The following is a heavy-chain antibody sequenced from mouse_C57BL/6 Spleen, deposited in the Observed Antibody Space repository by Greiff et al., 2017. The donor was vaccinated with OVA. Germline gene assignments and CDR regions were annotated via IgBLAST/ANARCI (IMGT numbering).Heavy chain of an antibody. CDR2: INPNNGGT. CDR3: ARGGLRPSYYAMDY. V-gene: IGHV1-26*01. J-gene: IGHJ4*01. D-gene: IGHD2-4*01. CDR1: GYKFTDYY. Sequence: EVQLQQSGPELVKPGASVKISCKASGYKFTDYYMNWVKQSHGKSLEWIGDINPNNGGTSYNQKFKGKATLTVDKSSSTAYMELRSLTSEDSAVYYCARGGLRPSYYAMDYWGQGTSVTVSS.